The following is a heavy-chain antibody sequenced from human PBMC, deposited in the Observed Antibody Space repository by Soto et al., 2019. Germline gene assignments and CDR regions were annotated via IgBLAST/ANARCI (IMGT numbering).Heavy chain of an antibody. CDR3: ARLTVQLVRLYYYYYYMDV. V-gene: IGHV4-59*08. J-gene: IGHJ6*03. Sequence: SETLSLTCTVSGGSISSYYWSWIRQPPGKGLEWIGYIYYSGSTNYNPSLKSRVTISVDTSKNQFSLKLSSVTAADTAVYYCARLTVQLVRLYYYYYYMDVWGKGTTVTVSS. CDR2: IYYSGST. D-gene: IGHD6-6*01. CDR1: GGSISSYY.